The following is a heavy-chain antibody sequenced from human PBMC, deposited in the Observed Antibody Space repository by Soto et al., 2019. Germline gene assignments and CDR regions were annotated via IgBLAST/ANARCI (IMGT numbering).Heavy chain of an antibody. J-gene: IGHJ5*02. CDR3: ARGYGGPIGWFDP. D-gene: IGHD3-16*01. V-gene: IGHV1-3*01. CDR1: GYTFTSYA. Sequence: QVQLVQSGAEVKKPGASVKVSCKASGYTFTSYAMHWVRQAPGQRLEWMGWINAGNGNTKYSQKFQGRVTITRDTXASTAYMELTSLRSEDTAVYDCARGYGGPIGWFDPWGQGTLVTVSS. CDR2: INAGNGNT.